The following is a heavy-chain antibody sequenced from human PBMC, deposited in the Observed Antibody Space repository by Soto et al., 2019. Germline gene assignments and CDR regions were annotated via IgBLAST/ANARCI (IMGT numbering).Heavy chain of an antibody. CDR1: GFTFSSYG. CDR3: ARDNCSSTSCYFYMDV. J-gene: IGHJ6*03. D-gene: IGHD2-2*01. CDR2: IWYDGSNK. V-gene: IGHV3-33*01. Sequence: AGGSLRLSCAASGFTFSSYGMPWVRPAPGKGLERVAVIWYDGSNKYYADSVKGRFTISRDNSKNTLYLQMNSLRAEDTAVYYCARDNCSSTSCYFYMDVWGKGTTVTVSS.